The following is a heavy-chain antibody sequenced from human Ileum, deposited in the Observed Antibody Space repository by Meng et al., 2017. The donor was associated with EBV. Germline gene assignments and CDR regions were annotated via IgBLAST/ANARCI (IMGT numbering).Heavy chain of an antibody. CDR3: ARSSPIVRGLDY. D-gene: IGHD3-10*01. CDR1: GDSVSGSDW. V-gene: IGHV4-4*02. Sequence: QVQLQESGPGLVRPSGTLSLTCAVSGDSVSGSDWWSWVRQPPGKGLEWIGEVYHDGATNYHPSLKSRVTISLDKSKNEVNLHLNSLIAADTAVYFCARSSPIVRGLDYWGQGTLVTVSS. J-gene: IGHJ4*02. CDR2: VYHDGAT.